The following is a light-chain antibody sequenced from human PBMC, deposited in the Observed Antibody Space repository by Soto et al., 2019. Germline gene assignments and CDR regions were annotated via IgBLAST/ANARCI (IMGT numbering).Light chain of an antibody. CDR1: SNDVGSHDL. CDR2: EVT. Sequence: QSALTQPASVSGSPGQSITVSCTGTSNDVGSHDLVSWYHQPPGRAPKLMNYEVTKRPSGVSDRFSGSKSGHTASLTISGLQAEDEADYYCCSYAGPNDPYVFGTGTQLTVL. V-gene: IGLV2-23*02. CDR3: CSYAGPNDPYV. J-gene: IGLJ1*01.